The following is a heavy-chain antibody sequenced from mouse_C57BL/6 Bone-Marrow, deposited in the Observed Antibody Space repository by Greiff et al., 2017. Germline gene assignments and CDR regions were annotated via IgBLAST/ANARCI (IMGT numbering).Heavy chain of an antibody. CDR1: GFTFSSYA. Sequence: EVKLQESGGGLVKPGGSLKLSCAASGFTFSSYAMSWVRQTPEKRLEWVATISDGGSYTYYPDNVKGRFTISRDNAQNNLYMQMSHLKSEDTAMYYCACFLPFAYWGQGNLVTVSA. CDR2: ISDGGSYT. J-gene: IGHJ3*01. V-gene: IGHV5-4*03. CDR3: ACFLPFAY.